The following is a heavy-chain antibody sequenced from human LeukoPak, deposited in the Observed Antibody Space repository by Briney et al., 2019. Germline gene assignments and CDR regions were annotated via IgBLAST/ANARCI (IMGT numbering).Heavy chain of an antibody. CDR1: GGSISSGGYY. CDR2: INHSGST. CDR3: ARQSSSGWYLSSAFDI. Sequence: PSETLSLTCTVSGGSISSGGYYWSWIRQPPGKGLEWIGEINHSGSTNYNPSLKSRVTISVDTSKNQFSLKLSSVTAADTAVYYCARQSSSGWYLSSAFDIWGQGTMVTVSS. V-gene: IGHV4-39*01. J-gene: IGHJ3*02. D-gene: IGHD6-19*01.